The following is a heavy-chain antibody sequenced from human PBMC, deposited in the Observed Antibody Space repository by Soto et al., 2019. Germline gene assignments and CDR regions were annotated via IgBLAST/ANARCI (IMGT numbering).Heavy chain of an antibody. CDR2: VYSYGGT. CDR1: ADSMSSYY. D-gene: IGHD6-25*01. V-gene: IGHV4-59*08. Sequence: QVLLQDSGPGLVKPSETLSLTCTVSADSMSSYYWSWIRQPPGKGLEYIGDVYSYGGTNYNSSLNSRVTISVDTSKKQFSLRLSSVTAADTAVYYCARGYIAAPNLYDFDNWGPGTLVTVSS. CDR3: ARGYIAAPNLYDFDN. J-gene: IGHJ4*01.